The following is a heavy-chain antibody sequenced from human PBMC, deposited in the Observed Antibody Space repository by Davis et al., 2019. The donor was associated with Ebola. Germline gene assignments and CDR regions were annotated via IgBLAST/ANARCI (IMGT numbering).Heavy chain of an antibody. D-gene: IGHD2-15*01. CDR1: GGSFSGYY. J-gene: IGHJ6*02. V-gene: IGHV4-34*01. CDR2: INHSGST. Sequence: SETLSLTCAVYGGSFSGYYWSWIRQPPGKGLEWIGEINHSGSTNYNPSLKSRVTISVDTSKNQFSLKLSSVTAADTAVYYCASRSSPLLRPHYYYYGMDVWGQGTTVTVSS. CDR3: ASRSSPLLRPHYYYYGMDV.